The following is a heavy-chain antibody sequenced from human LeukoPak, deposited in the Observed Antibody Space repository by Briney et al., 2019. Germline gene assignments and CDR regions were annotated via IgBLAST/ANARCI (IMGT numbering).Heavy chain of an antibody. J-gene: IGHJ2*01. V-gene: IGHV3-9*03. CDR2: ISWNSRSI. CDR1: GFTFDDYA. Sequence: GGSLRLSYAASGFTFDDYAMHWVRQVPGKGLEWVSGISWNSRSIGYADSVKGRFTISRDNAKNSLYLQMNSLRAEDMALYYCARDYGTWYFDLWGRGTLVTVSS. CDR3: ARDYGTWYFDL. D-gene: IGHD4-17*01.